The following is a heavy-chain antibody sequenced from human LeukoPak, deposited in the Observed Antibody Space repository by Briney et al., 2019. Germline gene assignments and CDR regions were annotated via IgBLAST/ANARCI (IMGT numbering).Heavy chain of an antibody. J-gene: IGHJ4*02. Sequence: PGRSLRLSCAASGFTFSNAWMSWVRQAPGKGLEWVGRIKSKTDGGTTDYAAPVKGRFTISRDDSKNTLYLQMNSLKTEDTAVYYCTTEMAIVVVPADDYWGQGTLVTVSS. CDR2: IKSKTDGGTT. V-gene: IGHV3-15*01. CDR3: TTEMAIVVVPADDY. CDR1: GFTFSNAW. D-gene: IGHD2-2*01.